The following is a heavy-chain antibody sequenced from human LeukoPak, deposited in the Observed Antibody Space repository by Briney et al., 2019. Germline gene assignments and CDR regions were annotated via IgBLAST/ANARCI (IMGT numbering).Heavy chain of an antibody. D-gene: IGHD4-17*01. CDR2: ISGSTGDT. Sequence: GASVKVSCKASGYSFVLYGISWVRQAPGEGPEWMGWISGSTGDTNYAQKFQGRVTMTRDMSTSTVYMELSSLRSEDTAVYYCAREMGGDWGQGTLVTVSS. CDR1: GYSFVLYG. J-gene: IGHJ4*02. V-gene: IGHV1-18*01. CDR3: AREMGGD.